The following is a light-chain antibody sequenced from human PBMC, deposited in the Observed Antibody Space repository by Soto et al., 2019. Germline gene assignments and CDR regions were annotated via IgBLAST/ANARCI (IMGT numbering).Light chain of an antibody. CDR2: LAS. J-gene: IGKJ5*01. CDR1: QSLQHSNGYNY. V-gene: IGKV2-28*01. CDR3: MQGVQIPPIT. Sequence: DIVMPQSPLSLPVTPGEPASISCRSSQSLQHSNGYNYLDWYLQKPGQSPQLLISLASNRASGVPDRFSGSGSGTDFTLNISRVEAEDVGVYYCMQGVQIPPITFGQGTRLEI.